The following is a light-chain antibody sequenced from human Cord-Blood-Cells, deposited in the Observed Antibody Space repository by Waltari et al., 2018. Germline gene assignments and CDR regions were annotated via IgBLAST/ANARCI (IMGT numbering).Light chain of an antibody. CDR3: SSYTSSSWV. V-gene: IGLV2-14*01. CDR2: DVS. Sequence: QSALTQPASVSGSPGQSITISCTGTSSDVGCYNYVSWYQQHPGKAPKLMIYDVSKRPSWVSNRFSGSKSGNTASLTISGLQAEDEADYYCSSYTSSSWVFGGGTKLTVL. J-gene: IGLJ3*02. CDR1: SSDVGCYNY.